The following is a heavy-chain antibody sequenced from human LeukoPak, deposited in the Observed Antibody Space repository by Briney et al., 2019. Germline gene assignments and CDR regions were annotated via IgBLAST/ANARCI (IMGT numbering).Heavy chain of an antibody. CDR3: ARDGRVRGAFDI. V-gene: IGHV4-39*02. D-gene: IGHD3-10*01. J-gene: IGHJ3*02. CDR1: GSSITSGNLY. Sequence: SETLSLTCTVSGSSITSGNLYWGWIRQPPGKGLEWIGTVYYSGSTHYNPSLESRVTISGDTSKNQFSLKLTSVTAADTAVYYCARDGRVRGAFDIWGQGTMVTVSS. CDR2: VYYSGST.